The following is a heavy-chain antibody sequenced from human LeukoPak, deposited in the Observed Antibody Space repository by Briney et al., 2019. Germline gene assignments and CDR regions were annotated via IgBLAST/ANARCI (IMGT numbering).Heavy chain of an antibody. CDR3: ARLRTAAYYYGMDV. CDR2: IYYSGST. J-gene: IGHJ6*02. V-gene: IGHV4-59*08. CDR1: GGSISSYY. Sequence: SETLSLTCTVTGGSISSYYWSWIRQPPGKGLEWIGYIYYSGSTNYNPSLKSRVTISVDTSKNQFSLKLSSVTAADTAAYYCARLRTAAYYYGMDVWGQGTTVTVSS.